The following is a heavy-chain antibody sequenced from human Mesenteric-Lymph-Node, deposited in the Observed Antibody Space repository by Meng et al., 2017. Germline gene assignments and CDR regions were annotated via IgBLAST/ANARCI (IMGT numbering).Heavy chain of an antibody. D-gene: IGHD4-17*01. Sequence: QLQLQQWGAGLLKPSETLSLTCAVYGGSFSGYYWSWIRQPPGKGLEWIGEINHSGSTNYNPSLKSRVTISVDTSKNQFSLKLSSVTAADTAVYYCARGRGYGDYGSLYWGQGTLVTVSS. J-gene: IGHJ4*02. CDR3: ARGRGYGDYGSLY. CDR2: INHSGST. V-gene: IGHV4-34*01. CDR1: GGSFSGYY.